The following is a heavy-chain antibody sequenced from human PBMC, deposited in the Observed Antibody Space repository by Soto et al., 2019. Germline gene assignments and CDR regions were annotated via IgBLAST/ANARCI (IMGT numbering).Heavy chain of an antibody. D-gene: IGHD4-17*01. CDR2: MNPNSGNT. Sequence: QVQLVQSGAEVKKPGASVKVSCKASGYTFTSYDINWVRQATGQGLEWMGWMNPNSGNTGYAQKLQGRATMTRNTSISTAYMKLSSLRSEDTALYYCARSTNDYGDRHWGQGTLVTVSS. CDR3: ARSTNDYGDRH. CDR1: GYTFTSYD. V-gene: IGHV1-8*01. J-gene: IGHJ4*02.